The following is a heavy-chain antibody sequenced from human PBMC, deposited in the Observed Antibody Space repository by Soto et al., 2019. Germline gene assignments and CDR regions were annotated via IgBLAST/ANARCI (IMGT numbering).Heavy chain of an antibody. V-gene: IGHV1-69*06. CDR1: AGTFSSYA. CDR3: ARQERSGERYYYGMDV. J-gene: IGHJ6*02. Sequence: QVQLVQSGAEVKKPGSSVKVSCKASAGTFSSYAISWVRQAPGQGLAWMGGIIPIFGTANYAQKFQGRVTITADKSTSTAYMELSSLRSEDTAVYYCARQERSGERYYYGMDVWGQGTTVTDSS. CDR2: IIPIFGTA. D-gene: IGHD4-17*01.